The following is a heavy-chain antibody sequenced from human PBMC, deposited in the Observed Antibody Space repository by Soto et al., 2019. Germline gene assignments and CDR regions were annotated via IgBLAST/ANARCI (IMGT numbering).Heavy chain of an antibody. CDR1: GGTFSSYA. D-gene: IGHD3-9*01. Sequence: QVQLVQSGAEVKKPGSSVKVSCKASGGTFSSYAISWVRQAPGQGLEWMGVIIPIFGTANYAQKFQGRVTITADESTSTAYMELSSLRSEDTAVYYCARSPVLRYFDWVLYFDYWGQGTLVTVAS. V-gene: IGHV1-69*01. CDR2: IIPIFGTA. J-gene: IGHJ4*02. CDR3: ARSPVLRYFDWVLYFDY.